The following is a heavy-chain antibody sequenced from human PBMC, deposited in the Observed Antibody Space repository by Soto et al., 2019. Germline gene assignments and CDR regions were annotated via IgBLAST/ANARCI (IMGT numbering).Heavy chain of an antibody. CDR2: IIPIFGTA. CDR1: GGTFSSYA. Sequence: SVKVSCKASGGTFSSYAISWVRQAPGQGLEWMGGIIPIFGTANYAQKFQGRVTITADKSTSTAYMELSSLRSEDTAVYYCACGDIVVVPAAISWFDPWGQGTLVTVSS. V-gene: IGHV1-69*06. D-gene: IGHD2-2*01. CDR3: ACGDIVVVPAAISWFDP. J-gene: IGHJ5*02.